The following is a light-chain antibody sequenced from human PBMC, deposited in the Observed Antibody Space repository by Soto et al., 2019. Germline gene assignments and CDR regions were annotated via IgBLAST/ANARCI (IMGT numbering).Light chain of an antibody. Sequence: VLTQYPGTLSLSPGESATLSCRASQTVSITYLTWYQQKPGQAPRLLIFGASKRATGIPDRFSGSGSGRDFTLTISGLEPEDFAVYYCQQYGSSPLISFGQGTRLEI. CDR3: QQYGSSPLIS. J-gene: IGKJ5*01. CDR1: QTVSITY. V-gene: IGKV3-20*01. CDR2: GAS.